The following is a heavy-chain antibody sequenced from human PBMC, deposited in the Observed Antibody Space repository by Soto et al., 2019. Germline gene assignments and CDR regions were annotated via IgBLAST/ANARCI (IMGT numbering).Heavy chain of an antibody. CDR3: ARELLYCSGGSCYSLSAFDI. CDR1: GGSVSSGSYY. Sequence: SETLSLTCTVSGGSVSSGSYYWSWIRQPPGKGLEWIGYIYYSGSTNYNPSLKSRVTISVDTSKNQFSLKLSSVTAADTAVYYCARELLYCSGGSCYSLSAFDIWGQGTMVTVSS. J-gene: IGHJ3*02. V-gene: IGHV4-61*01. CDR2: IYYSGST. D-gene: IGHD2-15*01.